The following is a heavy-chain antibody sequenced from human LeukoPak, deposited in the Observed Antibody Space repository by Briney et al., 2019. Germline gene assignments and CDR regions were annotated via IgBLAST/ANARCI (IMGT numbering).Heavy chain of an antibody. Sequence: PSETLSLTCTVSGGSISSSSYYWGWIRQPPGKGLEWIGSIYYSGSTYYNPSLKSRVTISVDTSKNQFSLKLSSVTAADTAVYYCARQDGATTDIPTPVDAFDIWGQGTMATVSS. J-gene: IGHJ3*02. CDR1: GGSISSSSYY. CDR2: IYYSGST. CDR3: ARQDGATTDIPTPVDAFDI. V-gene: IGHV4-39*01. D-gene: IGHD1-26*01.